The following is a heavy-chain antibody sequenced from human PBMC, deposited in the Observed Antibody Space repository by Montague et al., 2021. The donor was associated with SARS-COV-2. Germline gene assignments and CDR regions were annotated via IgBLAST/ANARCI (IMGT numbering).Heavy chain of an antibody. V-gene: IGHV3-30*04. Sequence: SLRLSCAASGFTFTSYSMHWVRQAPGKGLEWLAIVSFNGAKQYYADSVNGRFTISRDNSKNTLLLQMNSLIAEDTAVYFCARVKTGPYVPIDFWGQGTLVTVSS. CDR2: VSFNGAKQ. CDR1: GFTFTSYS. CDR3: ARVKTGPYVPIDF. J-gene: IGHJ4*02. D-gene: IGHD1-1*01.